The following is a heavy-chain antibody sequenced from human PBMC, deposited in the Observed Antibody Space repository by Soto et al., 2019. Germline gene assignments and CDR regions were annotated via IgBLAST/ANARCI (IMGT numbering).Heavy chain of an antibody. CDR3: ARIPVDTSMIYWLDP. D-gene: IGHD5-18*01. Sequence: PSETLSLTCTVSGGSVSSGDYYWSWLRQPPGKGLEWIGHIYYSGSTSFNPSLKSRVTISVDTSKNRFSLKVNSVAAADTAVYYCARIPVDTSMIYWLDPWGQGTLVTVSS. CDR1: GGSVSSGDYY. CDR2: IYYSGST. V-gene: IGHV4-61*08. J-gene: IGHJ5*02.